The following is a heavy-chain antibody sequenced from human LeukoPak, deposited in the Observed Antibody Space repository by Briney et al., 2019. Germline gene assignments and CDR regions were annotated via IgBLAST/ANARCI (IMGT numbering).Heavy chain of an antibody. CDR1: GFTFSSYW. CDR2: INSDGSST. D-gene: IGHD2-2*01. V-gene: IGHV3-74*01. CDR3: ASPRYCTSSSCYFAY. Sequence: GGSLRLSCAASGFTFSSYWMHWVRPAPGKGMVWVSRINSDGSSTDYADSVKGRYTISRDNAKNTLYLQMHSLRAEDTAMYYCASPRYCTSSSCYFAYWGQGTLVTVSS. J-gene: IGHJ4*02.